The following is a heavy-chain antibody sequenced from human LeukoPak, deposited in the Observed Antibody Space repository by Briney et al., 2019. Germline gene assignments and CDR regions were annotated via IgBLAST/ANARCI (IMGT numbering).Heavy chain of an antibody. CDR1: GGSISSYY. CDR3: ASHLAAI. D-gene: IGHD2-15*01. V-gene: IGHV4-59*08. J-gene: IGHJ4*02. CDR2: VYHSGTT. Sequence: SETLSLTCTVSGGSISSYYWGWFRQPPGKGLEWVGSVYHSGTTYYNPSLKSRLTISVDTSKNQFSLKLSSVTAADTAVYYCASHLAAIWGQGTLATVSS.